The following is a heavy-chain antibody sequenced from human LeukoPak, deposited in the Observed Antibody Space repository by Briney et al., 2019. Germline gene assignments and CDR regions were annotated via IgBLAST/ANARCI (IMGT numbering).Heavy chain of an antibody. CDR2: IYYSGST. Sequence: SETLSLTCTVSGGSISSYYWSWIRQPPGKGLEWIGYIYYSGSTNYNPSLKSRVTISVDTSKNQFSLKLSSVTAADTAVYYCARGVLILTGYPDAFDIWGQGTMVSVSS. J-gene: IGHJ3*02. CDR1: GGSISSYY. CDR3: ARGVLILTGYPDAFDI. D-gene: IGHD3-9*01. V-gene: IGHV4-59*01.